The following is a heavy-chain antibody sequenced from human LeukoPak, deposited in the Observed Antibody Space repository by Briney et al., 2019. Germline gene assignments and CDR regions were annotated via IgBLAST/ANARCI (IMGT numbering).Heavy chain of an antibody. CDR3: ARRKMGYSSSFNWFDP. J-gene: IGHJ5*02. V-gene: IGHV4-34*01. CDR2: INHSGST. D-gene: IGHD6-13*01. Sequence: SETLSLTCAVYGGSFSGYYWSWIRQPPGKGLEWIGEINHSGSTNYNPSLKSRVTISVDTSKNQFSLKLSSVTAADTAVYYCARRKMGYSSSFNWFDPWGQGTLVTVSS. CDR1: GGSFSGYY.